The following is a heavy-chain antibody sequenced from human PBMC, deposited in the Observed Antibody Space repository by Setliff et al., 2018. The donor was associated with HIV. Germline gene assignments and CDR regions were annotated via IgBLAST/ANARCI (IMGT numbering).Heavy chain of an antibody. Sequence: LSLTCAVYGGSFSGYFWSWIRQPPGRGLEWIGEIDHSGSTNYNPSLKSRVTISIDTSKNQFSLKLSSVTAADTAVYYCARDGPQTYGDYERYYFDYWGQGTLVTVS. J-gene: IGHJ4*02. CDR1: GGSFSGYF. V-gene: IGHV4-34*01. CDR3: ARDGPQTYGDYERYYFDY. CDR2: IDHSGST. D-gene: IGHD4-17*01.